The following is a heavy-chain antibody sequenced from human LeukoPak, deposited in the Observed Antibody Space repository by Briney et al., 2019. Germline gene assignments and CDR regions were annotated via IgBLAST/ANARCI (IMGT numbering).Heavy chain of an antibody. J-gene: IGHJ4*02. Sequence: GASVKVSCKACGYTFTGYYMHWVRQAAGQGLAGVGWINPNSCGTHYAQKFQGRVTMTRDTAISTAYMELSRLRSDATAVYYCARDRPGIAARALTNWGQGTLVTVSS. V-gene: IGHV1-2*02. CDR3: ARDRPGIAARALTN. CDR2: INPNSCGT. CDR1: GYTFTGYY. D-gene: IGHD6-6*01.